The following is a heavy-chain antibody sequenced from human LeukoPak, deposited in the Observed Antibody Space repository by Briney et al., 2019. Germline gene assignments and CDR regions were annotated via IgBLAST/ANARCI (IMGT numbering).Heavy chain of an antibody. CDR3: ARAPPSSSLSHFDY. CDR1: GGSISSGSYY. J-gene: IGHJ4*02. D-gene: IGHD6-13*01. CDR2: IYTSGST. Sequence: SETLSLTCTVSGGSISSGSYYWSWIRQPAGKGLEWIGRIYTSGSTYYNPSLKSRVTISVDTSKNQFSLKLSSVTAADTAVYYCARAPPSSSLSHFDYWGQGTLVTVSS. V-gene: IGHV4-61*02.